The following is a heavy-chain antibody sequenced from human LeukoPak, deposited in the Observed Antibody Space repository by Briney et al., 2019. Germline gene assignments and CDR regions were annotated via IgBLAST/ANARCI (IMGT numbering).Heavy chain of an antibody. V-gene: IGHV1-69*06. CDR3: ASATTSSSLPSLGY. CDR1: GGTFSSYA. D-gene: IGHD2-2*01. J-gene: IGHJ4*02. CDR2: IIPIFGTA. Sequence: GSSVEVSCKASGGTFSSYAISWVRQAPGQGLEWMGGIIPIFGTANYAQKFQGRATITADKSTSTAYMELSSLRSEDTAVYYCASATTSSSLPSLGYWGQGTLVTVSS.